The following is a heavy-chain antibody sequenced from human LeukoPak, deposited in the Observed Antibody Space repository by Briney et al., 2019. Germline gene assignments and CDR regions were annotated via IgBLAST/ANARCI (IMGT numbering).Heavy chain of an antibody. J-gene: IGHJ4*02. Sequence: GAAVKVTLKASGYTFTGYYMHWVRQAPGQGLEWMGWISAYDGNTNYAQKRQGRFTMTTDTSTSTAYMELRSLRSDDTAVYYCAKDSGVGATGPVSDWWGEGTLVTVS. D-gene: IGHD1-26*01. CDR1: GYTFTGYY. CDR3: AKDSGVGATGPVSDW. CDR2: ISAYDGNT. V-gene: IGHV1-18*04.